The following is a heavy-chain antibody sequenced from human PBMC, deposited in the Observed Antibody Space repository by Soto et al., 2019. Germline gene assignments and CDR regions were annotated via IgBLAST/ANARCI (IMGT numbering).Heavy chain of an antibody. Sequence: QVQLVESGGGVVQPGMSLRLSCAASGFTFSDYAMDWVRQAPGKGLEWVALTSHDERKISYADSVKGRFTISRSNSENTLDLQMYSLRAEDTAVYYGARGRCSYGWYYFDYWGQGTLVTVSS. D-gene: IGHD6-19*01. CDR1: GFTFSDYA. CDR3: ARGRCSYGWYYFDY. J-gene: IGHJ4*02. V-gene: IGHV3-33*01. CDR2: TSHDERKI.